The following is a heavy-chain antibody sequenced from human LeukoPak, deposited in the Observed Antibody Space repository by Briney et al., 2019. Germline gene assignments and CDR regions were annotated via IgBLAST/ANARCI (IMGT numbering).Heavy chain of an antibody. CDR2: IYYSGST. Sequence: SETLSLTCTVSGGSISSYYWSWIRQPPGKGLEWIGYIYYSGSTNYNPSLKSRVTISVDTSKNQFSLKLSSVTAADTAVYYCARDSHYYDSSDFDYWGQGTLVTVSS. V-gene: IGHV4-59*01. CDR3: ARDSHYYDSSDFDY. D-gene: IGHD3-22*01. CDR1: GGSISSYY. J-gene: IGHJ4*02.